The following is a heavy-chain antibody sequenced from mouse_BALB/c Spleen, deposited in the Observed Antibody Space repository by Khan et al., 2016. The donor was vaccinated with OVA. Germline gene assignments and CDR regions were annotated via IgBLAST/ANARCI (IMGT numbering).Heavy chain of an antibody. CDR2: IDPENGNT. J-gene: IGHJ3*01. V-gene: IGHV14-1*02. CDR1: GFNINNYY. Sequence: IQLLQSGAELVRPGASVKMSCKASGFNINNYYMHWVKQRPEQGLEWIGWIDPENGNTIYDQKFQGKATIMADKSSNTAYLQLSSLTSEDSAVYYCARGGFSPWFAYWGQGTLVTVSA. D-gene: IGHD1-1*02. CDR3: ARGGFSPWFAY.